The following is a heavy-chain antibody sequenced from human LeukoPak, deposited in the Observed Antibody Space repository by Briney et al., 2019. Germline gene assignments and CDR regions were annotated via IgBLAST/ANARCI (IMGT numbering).Heavy chain of an antibody. Sequence: ASVKVSCKASGYTFTSYDIIWVRQATGQGLEWMGWMNPNSGNTGYAQKFQGRVIMTRNTSISTAYMALSSLRSEDTAVYYCARGPARTAEYFQHWGQGTLVTVSS. V-gene: IGHV1-8*01. CDR2: MNPNSGNT. CDR1: GYTFTSYD. J-gene: IGHJ1*01. D-gene: IGHD3/OR15-3a*01. CDR3: ARGPARTAEYFQH.